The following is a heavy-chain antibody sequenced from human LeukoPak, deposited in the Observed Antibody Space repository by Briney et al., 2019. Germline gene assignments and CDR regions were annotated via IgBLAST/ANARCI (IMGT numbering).Heavy chain of an antibody. CDR3: ARGEGVSRY. D-gene: IGHD2-8*01. CDR1: GFTFSSYW. J-gene: IGHJ4*02. CDR2: INSDGSST. V-gene: IGHV3-74*01. Sequence: GGSLRLSCVASGFTFSSYWTQWVRQAPGKGLVWVSRINSDGSSTNYADAVKGRFTISRDNAKNTLYLQMNSLRAEETAVYYYARGEGVSRYWGQGTLVTVSS.